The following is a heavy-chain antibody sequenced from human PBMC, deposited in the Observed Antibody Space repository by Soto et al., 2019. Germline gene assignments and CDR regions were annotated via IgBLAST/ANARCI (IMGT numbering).Heavy chain of an antibody. CDR3: ARHGFYGDYSSNYFDH. J-gene: IGHJ4*02. V-gene: IGHV5-51*01. CDR1: GYSFPNYW. CDR2: IYPSDSTT. D-gene: IGHD4-17*01. Sequence: PXESLKISCKGSGYSFPNYWIAWVRQMPGKGLEYMGIIYPSDSTTRYSPSFQGQVTISADKSISTAYLQWNSLKASDTAMYYCARHGFYGDYSSNYFDHWGQGTLVTVSS.